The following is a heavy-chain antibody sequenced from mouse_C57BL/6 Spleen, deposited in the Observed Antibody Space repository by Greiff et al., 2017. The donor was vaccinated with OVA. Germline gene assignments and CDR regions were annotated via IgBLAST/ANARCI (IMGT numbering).Heavy chain of an antibody. CDR1: GYAFSSSW. CDR2: IYPGDGDT. CDR3: ARSDSSGYDYAMDY. Sequence: QVQLQQSGPELVKPGASVKISCKASGYAFSSSWMNWVKQRPGKGLEWIGRIYPGDGDTNYNGKFKGKATLTADKSSSTAYMQLSSLTSEDSAVYFCARSDSSGYDYAMDYWGQGTSVTVSS. J-gene: IGHJ4*01. D-gene: IGHD3-2*02. V-gene: IGHV1-82*01.